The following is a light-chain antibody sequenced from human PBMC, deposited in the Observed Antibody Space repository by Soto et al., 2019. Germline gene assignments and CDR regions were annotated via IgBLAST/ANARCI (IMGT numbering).Light chain of an antibody. CDR3: QQYESSPRT. CDR1: QSVRSN. J-gene: IGKJ1*01. V-gene: IGKV3-15*01. Sequence: EIVMTQSPATLSVSPGERATLSCRASQSVRSNLAWHQQKPGQAPRLLIYAASTRATGVPARFSASGSGTDFTLTISRLEPEDFAVYYCQQYESSPRTFGQGTKVDIK. CDR2: AAS.